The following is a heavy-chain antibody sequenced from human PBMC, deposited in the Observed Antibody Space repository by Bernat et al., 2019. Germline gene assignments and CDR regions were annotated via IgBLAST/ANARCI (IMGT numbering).Heavy chain of an antibody. Sequence: QVQLVESGGGVVQPGRSLRLSCAASGFTFSSYGMNWVRQAPGKGLEWVAVIWYDGSNKFYGDSVKGRFTISRDNSKNTLYLQMNSLGAEGTAVEYCGRDPGGNWKYGVFDYWGQGGLVSVS. CDR1: GFTFSSYG. J-gene: IGHJ4*02. CDR3: GRDPGGNWKYGVFDY. V-gene: IGHV3-33*01. CDR2: IWYDGSNK. D-gene: IGHD1-20*01.